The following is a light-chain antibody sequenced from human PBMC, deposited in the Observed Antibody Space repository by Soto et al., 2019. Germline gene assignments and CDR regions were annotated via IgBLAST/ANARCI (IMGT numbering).Light chain of an antibody. J-gene: IGLJ2*01. V-gene: IGLV2-14*01. CDR1: SSDVGGYNY. CDR3: SSYTSSSTSEGVV. CDR2: EVS. Sequence: QSVLTQPASVSGSPGQSITISCTGTSSDVGGYNYVSWYQQHPGKAPKLMIYEVSNRPSGVSNRFSGSKSGNTASLTISGLQAEDEADYYCSSYTSSSTSEGVVFGGGTQLTVL.